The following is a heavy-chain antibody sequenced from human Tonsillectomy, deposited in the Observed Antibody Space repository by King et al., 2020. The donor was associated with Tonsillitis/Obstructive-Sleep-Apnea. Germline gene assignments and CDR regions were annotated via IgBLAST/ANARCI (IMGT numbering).Heavy chain of an antibody. D-gene: IGHD2-2*01. CDR2: ISYDGGNK. CDR1: GFTFSSYS. CDR3: ASYRWDIVVVPAALFDY. Sequence: VQLVESGGGVVQPGRSLRLSCAASGFTFSSYSMHWVRQAPGKGLEWVAVISYDGGNKYYADSVKGRFTISRDNSKDTLYLQMNNLRAEDTAVYYCASYRWDIVVVPAALFDYWGQGTLVTVPS. J-gene: IGHJ4*02. V-gene: IGHV3-30*04.